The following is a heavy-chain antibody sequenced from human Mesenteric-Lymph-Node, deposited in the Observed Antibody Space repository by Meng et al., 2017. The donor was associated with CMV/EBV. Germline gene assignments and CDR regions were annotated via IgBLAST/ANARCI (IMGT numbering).Heavy chain of an antibody. D-gene: IGHD6-6*01. Sequence: GESLKISCAASGFTVSSNYMSWVRQAPGKGLEWVSVIYSGGSTYYADSVKGRFTISRDNSKNTLYLQMNSLRAEDTAVYYCASTGHSSSSYYGKDVWGQGTTVTVSS. CDR3: ASTGHSSSSYYGKDV. CDR1: GFTVSSNY. V-gene: IGHV3-53*01. CDR2: IYSGGST. J-gene: IGHJ6*02.